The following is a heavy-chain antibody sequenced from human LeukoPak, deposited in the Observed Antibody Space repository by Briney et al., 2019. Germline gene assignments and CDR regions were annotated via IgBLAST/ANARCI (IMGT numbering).Heavy chain of an antibody. CDR3: ARVVGLTGYSSSWYSGYYYYMDV. Sequence: GASVKVSCKASGYTFTNYGISWVRQAPGQGLEWMGGIIPIFGTTNYAQKFQDRVTITADKSTSTAYMELSSLRSEDTAVYYCARVVGLTGYSSSWYSGYYYYMDVWGKGTTVTVSS. J-gene: IGHJ6*03. CDR1: GYTFTNYG. V-gene: IGHV1-69*06. D-gene: IGHD6-13*01. CDR2: IIPIFGTT.